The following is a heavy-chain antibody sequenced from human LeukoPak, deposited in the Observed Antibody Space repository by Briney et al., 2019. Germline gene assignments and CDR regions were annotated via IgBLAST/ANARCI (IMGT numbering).Heavy chain of an antibody. CDR1: GDSITSGRYY. J-gene: IGHJ6*03. D-gene: IGHD1-1*01. Sequence: SQTLSLTCTVSGDSITSGRYYWSWIRQPAGKGLEWIGRIYTSGSTNYNPSLKSRVTMSVDTSKNQFSLKLSSVTAADTAVYYCARDDGFWTGTTLGYMDVWGKGTTVTVSS. CDR2: IYTSGST. CDR3: ARDDGFWTGTTLGYMDV. V-gene: IGHV4-61*02.